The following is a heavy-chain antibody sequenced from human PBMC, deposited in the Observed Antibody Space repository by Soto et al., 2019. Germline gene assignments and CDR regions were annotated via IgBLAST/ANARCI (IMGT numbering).Heavy chain of an antibody. CDR1: GYTITELS. J-gene: IGHJ5*02. Sequence: ASVKVARKFSGYTITELSMHCVRQTPGKGLEWMGGFDPEDGETIYAQKFQGRVTMTEDTSTDTAYMELSSLRSEDTAVYYCLALRFLEWPPKFEPWGQGTLVTVSS. V-gene: IGHV1-24*01. CDR2: FDPEDGET. CDR3: LALRFLEWPPKFEP. D-gene: IGHD3-3*01.